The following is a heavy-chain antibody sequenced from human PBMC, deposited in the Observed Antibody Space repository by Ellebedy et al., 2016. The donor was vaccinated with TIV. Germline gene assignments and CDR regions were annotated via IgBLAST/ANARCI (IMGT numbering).Heavy chain of an antibody. CDR1: GGSISSSSYY. J-gene: IGHJ5*02. CDR3: ARHWSRGIAVAGTPEWFDP. V-gene: IGHV4-39*01. D-gene: IGHD6-19*01. CDR2: IYYSGST. Sequence: MPGGSLRLSCTVPGGSISSSSYYWGWIRQPPGKGLEWIGSIYYSGSTYYHPSLKSRVTISVDTSKNQFSLKLSSVTAADTAVYYCARHWSRGIAVAGTPEWFDPWGQGTLVTVSS.